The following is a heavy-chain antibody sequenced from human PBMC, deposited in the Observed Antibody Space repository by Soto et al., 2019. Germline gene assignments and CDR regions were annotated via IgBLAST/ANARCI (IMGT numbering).Heavy chain of an antibody. V-gene: IGHV3-30*18. D-gene: IGHD6-13*01. Sequence: GGSLRLSCAASGFTFSSYGMHWVRQAPGKGLEWVAVISYDGSNKYYADSVKGRFTISRDNSKNTLYLQMNSLRAEDTAVYYCAKIRAAGSFVLSGTDYWGQGTLVTVSS. CDR1: GFTFSSYG. CDR3: AKIRAAGSFVLSGTDY. J-gene: IGHJ4*02. CDR2: ISYDGSNK.